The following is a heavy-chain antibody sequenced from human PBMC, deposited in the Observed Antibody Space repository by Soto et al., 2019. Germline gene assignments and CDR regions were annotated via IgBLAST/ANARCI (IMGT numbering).Heavy chain of an antibody. CDR2: IYYSGST. Sequence: SETLSLTCTVSGGSTSSYYWSWIRQPPGKGLEWIGYIYYSGSTNYNPSLKSRVTISVDTSKNQFSLKLSSVTAADTAVYYCASTYYYDSSGYYRALDYWGQGTLVTVSS. V-gene: IGHV4-59*08. J-gene: IGHJ4*02. D-gene: IGHD3-22*01. CDR3: ASTYYYDSSGYYRALDY. CDR1: GGSTSSYY.